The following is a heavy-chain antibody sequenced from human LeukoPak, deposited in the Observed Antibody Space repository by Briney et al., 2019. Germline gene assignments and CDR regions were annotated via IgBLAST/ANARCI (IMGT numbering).Heavy chain of an antibody. Sequence: SVKVSCKASGGTFSSYAISWVRQAPGQGLEWMGRIIPILGIANYAQKFQGRVTITADKSTSTAYMELSSLRSEDTAVYYCARPGQLGGGTFDYWGQGTLVTVSS. CDR1: GGTFSSYA. D-gene: IGHD1-26*01. J-gene: IGHJ4*02. V-gene: IGHV1-69*04. CDR3: ARPGQLGGGTFDY. CDR2: IIPILGIA.